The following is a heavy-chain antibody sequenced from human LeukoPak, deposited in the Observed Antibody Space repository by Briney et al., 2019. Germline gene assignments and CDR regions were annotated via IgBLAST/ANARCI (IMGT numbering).Heavy chain of an antibody. CDR1: GGSISSGNW. J-gene: IGHJ4*02. D-gene: IGHD3-10*01. V-gene: IGHV4-4*02. CDR3: AREDYYGSGSYLY. Sequence: SETLSLTCAVSGGSISSGNWWSWVRQPPGKGLEWIGEIYHSGSTNYNPSLKSRVTISVDKSKNQFSLKLSSVTAADTAVYYCAREDYYGSGSYLYWGQGTLVTVSS. CDR2: IYHSGST.